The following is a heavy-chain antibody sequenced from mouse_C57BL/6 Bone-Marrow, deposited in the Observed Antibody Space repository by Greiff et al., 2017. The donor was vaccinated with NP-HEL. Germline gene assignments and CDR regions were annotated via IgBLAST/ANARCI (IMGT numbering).Heavy chain of an antibody. CDR2: IYPRSGNT. CDR1: GYTFTSYG. V-gene: IGHV1-81*01. CDR3: ARSKGYYYGSSPYYFDY. D-gene: IGHD1-1*01. J-gene: IGHJ2*01. Sequence: QVQLQQSGAELARPGASVKLSCKASGYTFTSYGISWVKQRTGQGLEWIGEIYPRSGNTYYNEKFKGKATLTADKSSSTAYMELRSLTSEDSAVYFCARSKGYYYGSSPYYFDYWGQGTTLTVSS.